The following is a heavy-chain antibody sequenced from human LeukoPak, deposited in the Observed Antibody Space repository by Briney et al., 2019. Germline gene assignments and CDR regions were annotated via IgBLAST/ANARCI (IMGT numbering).Heavy chain of an antibody. V-gene: IGHV2-5*01. Sequence: SGPTLVNPTQTLTLTCTFSGFSLSTSGVGVGWIRQPPGKALEWLALIYWNDDKRYSPSLKSRLTITKDTSKNQVVLTMTNMDPVDTATYYCAHSTAEGDFWSGYYNSYWDQGTLVTVSS. CDR1: GFSLSTSGVG. D-gene: IGHD3-3*01. CDR3: AHSTAEGDFWSGYYNSY. J-gene: IGHJ4*02. CDR2: IYWNDDK.